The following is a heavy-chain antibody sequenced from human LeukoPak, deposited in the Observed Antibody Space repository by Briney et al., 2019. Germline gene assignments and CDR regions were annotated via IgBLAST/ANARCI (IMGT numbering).Heavy chain of an antibody. V-gene: IGHV4-31*03. CDR3: SRGLDSRKLGY. CDR1: GASFNSDDQY. J-gene: IGHJ4*02. D-gene: IGHD3-22*01. CDR2: IHPSGML. Sequence: KASETLSLTCTVSGASFNSDDQYWNWICQSPGKGLEWIGSIHPSGMLYNNPSLESRVTMSRDTSKNQFSLNLNSVTAADTAVYFCSRGLDSRKLGYWGQGILVTVSS.